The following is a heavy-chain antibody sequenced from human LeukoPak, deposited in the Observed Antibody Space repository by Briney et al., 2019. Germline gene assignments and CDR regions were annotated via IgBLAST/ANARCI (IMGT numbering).Heavy chain of an antibody. CDR1: GYTFTGHY. CDR2: IHPNTGGT. V-gene: IGHV1-2*02. Sequence: GASVKVSCKASGYTFTGHYIRWVRQAPGQGLEWMGWIHPNTGGTKYAQKFQGRVTMTRDTSSSTAYMELSSLRSADTAVYYCASEYKYDSSGTNAFDIWGQGTMVTVSS. J-gene: IGHJ3*02. CDR3: ASEYKYDSSGTNAFDI. D-gene: IGHD3-22*01.